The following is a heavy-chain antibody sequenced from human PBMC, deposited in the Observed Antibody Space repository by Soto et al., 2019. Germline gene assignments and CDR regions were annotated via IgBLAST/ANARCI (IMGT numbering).Heavy chain of an antibody. Sequence: NPSETLSLTCAVSGYSISSGYYWGWIRQPPGKGLEWIGSIYHSGSTYYNPSLKSRVTISVDTSKNQFSLKLSSVTAADTAVYYCAMTTGYSSGWYGPYYYGMDVWGQGTTVTVSS. V-gene: IGHV4-38-2*01. J-gene: IGHJ6*02. CDR1: GYSISSGYY. CDR2: IYHSGST. CDR3: AMTTGYSSGWYGPYYYGMDV. D-gene: IGHD6-19*01.